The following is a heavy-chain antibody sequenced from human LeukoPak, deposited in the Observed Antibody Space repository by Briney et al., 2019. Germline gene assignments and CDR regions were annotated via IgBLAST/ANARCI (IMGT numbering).Heavy chain of an antibody. J-gene: IGHJ4*02. CDR2: IGGSGGGI. V-gene: IGHV3-23*01. D-gene: IGHD3-10*01. CDR1: RFTFSSYA. Sequence: GGSLRLSCAASRFTFSSYAMSWVRQAPGMRLEWVSTIGGSGGGIYYADSVKGRFTISRDNSQSTLYLQMNSLRAEDTAVYYCAKYRGFGDSFDSWGQGTLVTVSS. CDR3: AKYRGFGDSFDS.